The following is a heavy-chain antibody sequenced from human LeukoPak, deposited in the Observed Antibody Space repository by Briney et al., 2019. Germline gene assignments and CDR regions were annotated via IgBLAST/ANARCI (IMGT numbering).Heavy chain of an antibody. Sequence: SQTLSLTSAISGDSVSSNSAAWNWIRQSPSRGLEWLGRTYYRSKWYNDYAVSVKSRITINPDTSKNQFSLQLNSVTPEDTAVYYCARDHCSGGSCYWRFDYWGQGTLVTVSS. V-gene: IGHV6-1*01. CDR2: TYYRSKWYN. CDR3: ARDHCSGGSCYWRFDY. CDR1: GDSVSSNSAA. D-gene: IGHD2-15*01. J-gene: IGHJ4*02.